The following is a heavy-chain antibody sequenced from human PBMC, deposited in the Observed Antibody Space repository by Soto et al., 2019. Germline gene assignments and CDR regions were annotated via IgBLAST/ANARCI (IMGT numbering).Heavy chain of an antibody. D-gene: IGHD3-22*01. V-gene: IGHV5-10-1*01. CDR3: ARGSRLLLFPFDY. CDR1: GYSFAGYW. Sequence: GESLKISCKGSGYSFAGYWITWVRQKPGKGLEWMGRIDPSDSQTYYSPSFRGHVTISVTKSITTVFLQWSSLRASDTAMYYCARGSRLLLFPFDYWGQGTLVTVSS. CDR2: IDPSDSQT. J-gene: IGHJ4*02.